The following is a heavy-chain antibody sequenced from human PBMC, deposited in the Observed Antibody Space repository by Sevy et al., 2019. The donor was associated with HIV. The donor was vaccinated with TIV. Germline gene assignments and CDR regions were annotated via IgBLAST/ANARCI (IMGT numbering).Heavy chain of an antibody. CDR1: GFSFSTYG. CDR3: ARERDENSSGWSVPCDN. Sequence: GGSLRLSCATSGFSFSTYGMHWVRQAPGKGLEWVAGIWYDGSKKQYADSVKGRFAISGDISKNTVYLQMNSLRVEATALVDCARERDENSSGWSVPCDNWGQGTLVTVSS. J-gene: IGHJ4*02. V-gene: IGHV3-33*01. D-gene: IGHD6-19*01. CDR2: IWYDGSKK.